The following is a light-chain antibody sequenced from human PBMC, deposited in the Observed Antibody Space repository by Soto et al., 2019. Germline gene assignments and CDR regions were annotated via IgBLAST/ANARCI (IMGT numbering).Light chain of an antibody. CDR3: SSYADSSTVV. V-gene: IGLV2-14*03. CDR1: SSDVGGHNY. CDR2: NVD. J-gene: IGLJ2*01. Sequence: QSVLTQVASVSASPGQSITISCTGTSSDVGGHNYVSWYQQHPGNAPKLMIYNVDYRPSGISHRFSGSKSGNTASLTISGLQADDEAYYYCSSYADSSTVVFGGGTKVTVL.